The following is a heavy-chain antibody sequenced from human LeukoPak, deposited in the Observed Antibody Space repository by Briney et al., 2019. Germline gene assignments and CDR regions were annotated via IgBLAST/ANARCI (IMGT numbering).Heavy chain of an antibody. CDR3: GRDSLRGYYDSSDYSGPQTTFDY. CDR2: SYHSGST. V-gene: IGHV4-38-2*02. Sequence: PSETLSLTCAVSGYSISSGYYWGWIRQPPGKGLEWIGSSYHSGSTYYNPSLKSRVTISVDTSKNLFSLKLNSVTAADTAVYYCGRDSLRGYYDSSDYSGPQTTFDYWGQGTLVTVSS. D-gene: IGHD3-22*01. CDR1: GYSISSGYY. J-gene: IGHJ4*02.